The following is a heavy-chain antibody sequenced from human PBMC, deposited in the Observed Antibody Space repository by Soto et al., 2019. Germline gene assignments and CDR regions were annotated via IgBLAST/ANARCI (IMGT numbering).Heavy chain of an antibody. CDR3: AISKSNYYGSGMGAFDI. V-gene: IGHV3-33*01. Sequence: QVQLVESGGGVVQPGRSLRLSCAASGFTFSSYGMHWVRQAPGKGLEWVAVIWYDGSNKYYADSVKGRFTISRDNSKNTLYLQMNSLRAEDTAVYYCAISKSNYYGSGMGAFDIWGQGTMVTVSS. D-gene: IGHD3-10*01. J-gene: IGHJ3*02. CDR2: IWYDGSNK. CDR1: GFTFSSYG.